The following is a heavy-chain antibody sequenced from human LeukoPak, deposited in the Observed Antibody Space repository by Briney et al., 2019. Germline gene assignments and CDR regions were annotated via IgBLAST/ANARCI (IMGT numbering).Heavy chain of an antibody. V-gene: IGHV4-38-2*02. CDR3: ARHFYSSGFTTDY. J-gene: IGHJ4*02. CDR2: IYHGGNT. Sequence: PSETLSLTCIVSGYSISSSYYWGWIRQPPGKGLEWIGSIYHGGNTYYNPSLKSRVTISVDTSKNQFSLKLSSVTAADTAVYYCARHFYSSGFTTDYWGQGTLVTVSS. CDR1: GYSISSSYY. D-gene: IGHD6-19*01.